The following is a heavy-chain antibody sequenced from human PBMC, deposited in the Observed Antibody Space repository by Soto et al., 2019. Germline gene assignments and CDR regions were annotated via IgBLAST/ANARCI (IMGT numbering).Heavy chain of an antibody. CDR2: ISAYNGNT. J-gene: IGHJ4*02. Sequence: ASVKVSCKASGYTFTSYGISWVRQAPGQGLEWMGWISAYNGNTNYAQKLQGRVTMTTDTSTSTAYMELRSLRSDDTAVYYCARDYLRREYSGYDPSHFDYWGQETLVTVSS. V-gene: IGHV1-18*01. CDR3: ARDYLRREYSGYDPSHFDY. D-gene: IGHD5-12*01. CDR1: GYTFTSYG.